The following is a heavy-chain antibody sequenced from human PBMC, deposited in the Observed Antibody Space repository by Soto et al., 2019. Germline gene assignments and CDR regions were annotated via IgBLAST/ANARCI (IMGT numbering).Heavy chain of an antibody. D-gene: IGHD6-19*01. CDR1: GGSISRSSYY. V-gene: IGHV4-39*01. Sequence: QLQLQESGPGLVKTSETLSLSCTVSGGSISRSSYYWGWIRQPPGKGLEWIGTMYYSGSTYYNPSLKSRVTXXVXTXXNQFSLKLSSVTAADTAVYYCARWGYITGSYFFDYWGQGTLVAVSS. CDR3: ARWGYITGSYFFDY. J-gene: IGHJ4*02. CDR2: MYYSGST.